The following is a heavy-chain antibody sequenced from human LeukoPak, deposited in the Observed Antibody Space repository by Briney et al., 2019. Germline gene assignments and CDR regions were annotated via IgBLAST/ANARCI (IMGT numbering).Heavy chain of an antibody. D-gene: IGHD6-19*01. CDR1: GYTFTDYY. V-gene: IGHV1-2*02. Sequence: GASVKVSCKASGYTFTDYYMYWVRQAPGQGLEWMGWIIPNSGGTDYAQRFQGRVTTTRDTSITTAYMELSSLRSDDTAVYYCARFSTRGWHFDYWGQGTLVTVSS. CDR3: ARFSTRGWHFDY. J-gene: IGHJ4*02. CDR2: IIPNSGGT.